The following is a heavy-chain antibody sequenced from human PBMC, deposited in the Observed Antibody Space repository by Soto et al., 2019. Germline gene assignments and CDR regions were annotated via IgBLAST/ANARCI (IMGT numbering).Heavy chain of an antibody. V-gene: IGHV4-61*01. D-gene: IGHD3-3*01. CDR3: ASTLRLRFFLGYGMDV. CDR1: GGSVSSGSYY. Sequence: SETLFLTCTVSGGSVSSGSYYWSWIRQPPGKGLEWIGYIYYSGSTNYNPSLKSRVTISVDTSKNQFSLKLSSVTAADTAVYYCASTLRLRFFLGYGMDVWGQGTTVTVSS. J-gene: IGHJ6*02. CDR2: IYYSGST.